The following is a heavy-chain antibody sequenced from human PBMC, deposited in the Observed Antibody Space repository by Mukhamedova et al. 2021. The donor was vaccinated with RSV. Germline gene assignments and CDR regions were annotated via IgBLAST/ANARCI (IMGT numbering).Heavy chain of an antibody. J-gene: IGHJ4*02. CDR2: ISGSGGST. CDR3: ASSRGRIYYFDY. V-gene: IGHV3-23*01. D-gene: IGHD3-16*01. Sequence: GLEWVSAISGSGGSTYYADSVKGRFTISRDNSKNTLYLQINSLRAEDTAVYYCASSRGRIYYFDYWGQGTLVTVPS.